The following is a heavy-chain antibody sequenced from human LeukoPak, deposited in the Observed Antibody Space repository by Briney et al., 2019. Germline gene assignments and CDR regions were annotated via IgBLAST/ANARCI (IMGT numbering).Heavy chain of an antibody. CDR3: ARDPRCYDNSGRSDY. V-gene: IGHV3-74*01. CDR2: IESDGSST. CDR1: GFTLRSYW. Sequence: PGGSLRLSCAASGFTLRSYWMHWVRQAPGKGLVWVSRIESDGSSTTYADSVKGRFTISRDNAKNTLYLQMNSLRVEDTAVYYCARDPRCYDNSGRSDYWGQGTLVTVSS. J-gene: IGHJ4*02. D-gene: IGHD3-22*01.